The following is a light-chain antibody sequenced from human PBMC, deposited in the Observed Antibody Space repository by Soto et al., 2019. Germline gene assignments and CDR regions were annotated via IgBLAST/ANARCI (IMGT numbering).Light chain of an antibody. CDR1: QSITTN. V-gene: IGKV3-15*01. CDR3: QQYNDWPPKRT. J-gene: IGKJ1*01. Sequence: EVVMTQSPVTLSVSPGERATLSCRASQSITTNLAWYQQKPGQAPRLLIYGASTRATGVPARFSGSGSGTQFPLTIHSLQSEDFAVSYCQQYNDWPPKRTFGQGTKVDIK. CDR2: GAS.